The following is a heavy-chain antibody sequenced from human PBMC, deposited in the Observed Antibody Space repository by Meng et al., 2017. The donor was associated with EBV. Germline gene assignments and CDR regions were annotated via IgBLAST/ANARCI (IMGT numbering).Heavy chain of an antibody. Sequence: QVQLQESGPGLVKTSGXXXXXRXVSGGSVNNESYYWGWIRQPPGKGLEYIGYIYYTGSTNYNSSLKGRVTISLDKSKNQFSLKLTSLTAADTAIYYCARGDYTNYPRWFDPWGQGTLVTVSS. D-gene: IGHD4-11*01. J-gene: IGHJ5*02. V-gene: IGHV4-61*01. CDR3: ARGDYTNYPRWFDP. CDR1: GGSVNNESYY. CDR2: IYYTGST.